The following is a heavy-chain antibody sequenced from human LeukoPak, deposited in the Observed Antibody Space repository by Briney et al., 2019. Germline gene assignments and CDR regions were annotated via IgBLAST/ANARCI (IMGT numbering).Heavy chain of an antibody. J-gene: IGHJ6*03. D-gene: IGHD1-1*01. CDR1: GYTFTSYA. CDR2: INAGNGNT. Sequence: GASVKVSCKASGYTFTSYAMHWVRQAPGQRLEWMGWINAGNGNTKYSQKFQGRVTITRDTSASTAYMELSSLRSEDTAVYYCAREGWVLVTTDYYYYMDVWGKGTTVTVSS. V-gene: IGHV1-3*01. CDR3: AREGWVLVTTDYYYYMDV.